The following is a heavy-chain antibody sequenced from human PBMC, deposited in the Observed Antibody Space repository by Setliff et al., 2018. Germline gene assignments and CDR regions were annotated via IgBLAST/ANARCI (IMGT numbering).Heavy chain of an antibody. CDR2: VYSNVGT. J-gene: IGHJ4*02. D-gene: IGHD3-22*01. CDR3: ARDDPNHYDVSGYSVGYFDY. V-gene: IGHV4-4*07. CDR1: GGSINNYY. Sequence: SETLSLTCTVSGGSINNYYWSWIRQPAGKGLEWIGRVYSNVGTNFNPSLKSRVTMSLDTSKNQFSLRLTSVTAADTAVYFCARDDPNHYDVSGYSVGYFDYWGLGTPVTVSS.